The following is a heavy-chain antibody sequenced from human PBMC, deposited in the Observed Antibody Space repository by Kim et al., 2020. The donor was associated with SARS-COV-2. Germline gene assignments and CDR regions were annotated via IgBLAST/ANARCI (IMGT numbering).Heavy chain of an antibody. CDR3: ARTRRNGSRSCRWIDP. D-gene: IGHD2-2*01. Sequence: SGPTLVNPTQTLTLTCTFSGFSLTTSGMCVTWIRQPPGKALEWLAMIDWDGDKHYNTSLRSRLTISKDNSKNQVILTLTNMDPVDTATFYCARTRRNGSRSCRWIDPWGQGTLVTVSS. CDR1: GFSLTTSGMC. J-gene: IGHJ5*02. CDR2: IDWDGDK. V-gene: IGHV2-70*13.